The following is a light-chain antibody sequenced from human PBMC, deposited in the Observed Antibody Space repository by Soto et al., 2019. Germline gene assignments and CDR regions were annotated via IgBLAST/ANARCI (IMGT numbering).Light chain of an antibody. Sequence: QSALTQPASVSGSPGQSITISCTGTSNDVGAYNYVSWYQRHPGKAPKLLIHEVTNRPSGVSNRFSGSKSGNTASLTISGLQADDEADYYCTSYTRRSTLVFGGGTKVTVL. CDR3: TSYTRRSTLV. CDR1: SNDVGAYNY. J-gene: IGLJ3*02. V-gene: IGLV2-14*01. CDR2: EVT.